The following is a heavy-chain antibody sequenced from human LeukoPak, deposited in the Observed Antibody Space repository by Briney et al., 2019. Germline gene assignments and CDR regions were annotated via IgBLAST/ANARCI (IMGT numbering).Heavy chain of an antibody. CDR1: GYTFTGYY. Sequence: EASVKVSCKASGYTFTGYYMHWVRQAPGQGLEWMGWINPNSGGTNYAQKFQGRVTMTRDTSISTAYMELSRLRSDDTAVYYCAKEMEFSHPYFDYWGQGTLVTVSS. CDR3: AKEMEFSHPYFDY. CDR2: INPNSGGT. V-gene: IGHV1-2*02. J-gene: IGHJ4*02. D-gene: IGHD3-10*01.